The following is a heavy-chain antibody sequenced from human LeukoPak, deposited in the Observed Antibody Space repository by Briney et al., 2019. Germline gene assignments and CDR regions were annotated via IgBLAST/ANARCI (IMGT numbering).Heavy chain of an antibody. CDR1: GGSFSGYY. J-gene: IGHJ4*02. Sequence: PSETLSLTCAVYGGSFSGYYWSWIRQPPGKGLEWIGEINHSGSTNYNPSLKSRVTISVDTSKNQFSLKLSSVTAADTAVYYCARLGLFLGMLDYWGQGTLVTVSS. V-gene: IGHV4-34*01. CDR3: ARLGLFLGMLDY. D-gene: IGHD7-27*01. CDR2: INHSGST.